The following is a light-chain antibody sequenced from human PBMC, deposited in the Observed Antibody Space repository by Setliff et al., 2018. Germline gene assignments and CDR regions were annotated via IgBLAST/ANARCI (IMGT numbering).Light chain of an antibody. CDR1: SSDVGGYDX. V-gene: IGLV2-23*02. J-gene: IGLJ2*01. CDR3: CSYADTSTL. CDR2: DVT. Sequence: QSALTQPAPVSGSPGQSITISCTGTSSDVGGYDXXSXYXXXPXXAPKLXXXDVTNRPSGVSNRFSGSKSGNTASLTISGLHAEDEADYYCCSYADTSTLFGGGTKVTVL.